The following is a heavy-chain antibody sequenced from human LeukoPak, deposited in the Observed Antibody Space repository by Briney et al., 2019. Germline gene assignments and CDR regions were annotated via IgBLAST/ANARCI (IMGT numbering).Heavy chain of an antibody. CDR3: ARGHHYYYYMDV. CDR1: GGSISSGSYY. J-gene: IGHJ6*03. V-gene: IGHV4-61*02. Sequence: PSETLSLTCTVSGGSISSGSYYWSWIRQPAGKGLEWIGRIYTSGSTNYNPSLKSRVTISVDTSKNQFSLKLSSVTAADTAVYYCARGHHYYYYMDVWGKGTTVTVSS. CDR2: IYTSGST.